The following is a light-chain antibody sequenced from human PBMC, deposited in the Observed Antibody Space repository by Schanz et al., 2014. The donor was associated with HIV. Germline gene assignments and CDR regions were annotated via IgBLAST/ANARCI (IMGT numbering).Light chain of an antibody. CDR1: SSNIGAGYD. CDR2: GNS. CDR3: SSKRSGDTPPFV. J-gene: IGLJ1*01. Sequence: QSVLTQPPSVSGAPGQRVTISCTGSSSNIGAGYDVHWYQQLPGTAPKLLIYGNSNRPSGVPDRFSGSKSGTSASLAITGLQAEDEADYYCSSKRSGDTPPFVFGSGTKLTVL. V-gene: IGLV1-40*01.